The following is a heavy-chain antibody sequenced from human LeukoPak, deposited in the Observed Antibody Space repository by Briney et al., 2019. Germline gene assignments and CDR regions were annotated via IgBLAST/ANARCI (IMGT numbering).Heavy chain of an antibody. V-gene: IGHV3-7*03. CDR2: IKPDGTTK. CDR1: GGSIRSSYYY. D-gene: IGHD6-13*01. J-gene: IGHJ4*02. Sequence: ETLSLTCTVSGGSIRSSYYYWGWIRQPPGKGLEWVANIKPDGTTKFYVDSVKGRFTISRDNALNSLYLQMNSLRAEDTAIYYCARSIPYGTTWYGRSDYWGQGTLVTVSS. CDR3: ARSIPYGTTWYGRSDY.